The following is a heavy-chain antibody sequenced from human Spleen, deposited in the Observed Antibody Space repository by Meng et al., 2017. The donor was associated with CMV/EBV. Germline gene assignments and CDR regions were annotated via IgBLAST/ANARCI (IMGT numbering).Heavy chain of an antibody. J-gene: IGHJ4*02. CDR1: GFTVSSNY. D-gene: IGHD2-2*02. CDR2: IYSGGST. V-gene: IGHV3-53*01. Sequence: GESLKISCAASGFTVSSNYMSWVRQAPGKGLEWVSVIYSGGSTYYADSVKGRFTISRDNSKNTLYLQMNSLRAEDTAVYYCARRYCSSTSCYRTLDYWGQGTLVTVSS. CDR3: ARRYCSSTSCYRTLDY.